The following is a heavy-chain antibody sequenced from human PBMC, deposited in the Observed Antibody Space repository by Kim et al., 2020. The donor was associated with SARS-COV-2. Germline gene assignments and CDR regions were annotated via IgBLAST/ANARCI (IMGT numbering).Heavy chain of an antibody. CDR1: GFTFSSYA. Sequence: GGSLRLSCAASGFTFSSYAMHWVRQAPGKGLEWVAVISYDGSNKYYADSMKGRFTISRDNSKNTLYLQMNSLRAEDTAVYYCARDGSGSYYNVGDYWGQGTLVTVSS. J-gene: IGHJ4*02. CDR2: ISYDGSNK. CDR3: ARDGSGSYYNVGDY. D-gene: IGHD3-10*01. V-gene: IGHV3-30-3*01.